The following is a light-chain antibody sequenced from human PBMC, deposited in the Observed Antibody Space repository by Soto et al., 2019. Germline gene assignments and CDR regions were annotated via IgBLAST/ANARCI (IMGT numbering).Light chain of an antibody. CDR1: SSNIGAGYD. V-gene: IGLV1-40*01. Sequence: QSALAQPPSVSGAPGQRVTISCTGSSSNIGAGYDVHWYLQLPGTAPKLLIYGNTNRPSGVPDRFSGSKSGSSASLAITGLQAEDEANYYCHTHDNSLHASVFVTMSKVTDL. J-gene: IGLJ1*01. CDR3: HTHDNSLHASV. CDR2: GNT.